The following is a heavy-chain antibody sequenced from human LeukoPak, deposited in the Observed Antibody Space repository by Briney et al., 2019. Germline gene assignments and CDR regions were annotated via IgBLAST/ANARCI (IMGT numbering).Heavy chain of an antibody. CDR2: IKEDGTET. D-gene: IGHD3/OR15-3a*01. CDR1: GLTFSNCR. Sequence: WGTLRLSCVVSGLTFSNCRMTWVRQAPGQGLEWVANIKEDGTETSYVGSVKGRFTISRDNAKNSLYLQMNSLRAEDTALYYCARDEFGPLAFWGRGTLVTVSS. CDR3: ARDEFGPLAF. J-gene: IGHJ4*02. V-gene: IGHV3-7*05.